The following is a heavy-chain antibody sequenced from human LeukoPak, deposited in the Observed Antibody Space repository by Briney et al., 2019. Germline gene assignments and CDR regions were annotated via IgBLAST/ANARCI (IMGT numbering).Heavy chain of an antibody. V-gene: IGHV3-53*01. J-gene: IGHJ4*02. Sequence: PGGSLRLSCAASGFTVSSNYMSWVRQAPGRGLEWVSVIYSGGSTYYADSVKGRFTISRDNSKNTLYLQMNSLRAEDTAVYYCASAEPSMVRGVSLDYWGQGTLSPSPQ. D-gene: IGHD3-10*01. CDR1: GFTVSSNY. CDR3: ASAEPSMVRGVSLDY. CDR2: IYSGGST.